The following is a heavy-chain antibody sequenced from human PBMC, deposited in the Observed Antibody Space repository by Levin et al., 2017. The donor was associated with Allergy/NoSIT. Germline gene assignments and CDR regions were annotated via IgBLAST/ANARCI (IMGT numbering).Heavy chain of an antibody. Sequence: GGSLRLSCAASGFTFSNYWMNWVRQAPGKGLEWVANIHKDGSEKNYVDSVKGRFTISRDNAKNSLYLQMNSLRADDTAVYYCAKVEASDGVTSDRACDLWGQGTMVVVSS. CDR3: AKVEASDGVTSDRACDL. D-gene: IGHD4-17*01. J-gene: IGHJ3*01. V-gene: IGHV3-7*03. CDR2: IHKDGSEK. CDR1: GFTFSNYW.